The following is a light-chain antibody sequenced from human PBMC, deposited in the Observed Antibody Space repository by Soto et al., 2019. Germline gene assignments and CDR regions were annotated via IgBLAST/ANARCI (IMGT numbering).Light chain of an antibody. Sequence: EIVLTQSPGTLSLSPGERATLSCRASQSVSNNYLAWYQQKPGQAPRLLIYGASNRATGIPDRFSGSGSGTDFTLTISSLEPDDFAVYYCQQRADWPITFGQGTRLE. CDR3: QQRADWPIT. CDR1: QSVSNNY. CDR2: GAS. V-gene: IGKV3D-20*02. J-gene: IGKJ5*01.